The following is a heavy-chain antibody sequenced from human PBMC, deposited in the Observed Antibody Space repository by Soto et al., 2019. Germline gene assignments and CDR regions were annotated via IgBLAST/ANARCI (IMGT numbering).Heavy chain of an antibody. Sequence: QVQLQESGPGLVKPSGTLSLTCAVSSGSISSSNWWSWVRQPPGKGLEWIGEIYHSGSTNYNPSLKSRVTISVDKSKNQCSLKLSSVTAADTAVYYCASTYSSSRYYYYYMDVWGKGTTVTVSS. V-gene: IGHV4-4*02. CDR2: IYHSGST. J-gene: IGHJ6*03. CDR3: ASTYSSSRYYYYYMDV. D-gene: IGHD6-13*01. CDR1: SGSISSSNW.